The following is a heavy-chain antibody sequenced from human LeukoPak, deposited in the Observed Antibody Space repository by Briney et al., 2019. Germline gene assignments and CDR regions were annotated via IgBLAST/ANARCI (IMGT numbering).Heavy chain of an antibody. CDR2: IIPIFGTA. J-gene: IGHJ6*03. Sequence: SVKVSCKASGGTFSSYAISWVRQAPGQGLEWMEGIIPIFGTANYAQKFQGRVTITGDESTSTAYMELSSLRSEDTAVYYCARSGSRYSYYYYYMDVWGKGTTVTVSS. CDR3: ARSGSRYSYYYYYMDV. V-gene: IGHV1-69*13. D-gene: IGHD1-1*01. CDR1: GGTFSSYA.